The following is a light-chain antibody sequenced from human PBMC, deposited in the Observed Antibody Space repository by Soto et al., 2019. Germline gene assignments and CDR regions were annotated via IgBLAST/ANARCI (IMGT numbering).Light chain of an antibody. Sequence: QSVLTQPPSVSGAPGQRVTIYCTGSSSNIGAGYNVHWYQQLPGTAPKLLIFGNSNRPSGVPDRFSGSKSVTSASLAITGLQAEDEADYSCQSYDSSLSGWVFGGGTKLTVL. CDR2: GNS. CDR3: QSYDSSLSGWV. V-gene: IGLV1-40*01. J-gene: IGLJ3*02. CDR1: SSNIGAGYN.